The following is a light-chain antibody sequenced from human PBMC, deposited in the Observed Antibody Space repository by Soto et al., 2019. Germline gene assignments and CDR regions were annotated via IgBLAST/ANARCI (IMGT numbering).Light chain of an antibody. J-gene: IGKJ1*01. Sequence: EIVMTQSPATLSVSPWERATLSCRASQSVGSNLAWYQQKPGQAPRLVIYGASTRATGIPARFSGSGSGTEFTLTISSLQSEDFAIYFCQQYNNWPPDRTFGQGTKVEIK. CDR2: GAS. CDR3: QQYNNWPPDRT. CDR1: QSVGSN. V-gene: IGKV3-15*01.